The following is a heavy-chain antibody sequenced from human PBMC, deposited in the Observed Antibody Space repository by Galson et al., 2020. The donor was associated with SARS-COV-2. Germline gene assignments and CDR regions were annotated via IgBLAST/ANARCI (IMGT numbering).Heavy chain of an antibody. V-gene: IGHV1-2*02. Sequence: ASVKVSCKASGYTFTDYYMHWVRQAPGQGLEWMGWINPKSGGTKYVQKFQGRVTMTRDTSISTAYMELSRLTSDDTAVYYCARGRWAQQERIGMDVWGQGTTVTVSS. CDR2: INPKSGGT. J-gene: IGHJ6*02. CDR1: GYTFTDYY. D-gene: IGHD6-13*01. CDR3: ARGRWAQQERIGMDV.